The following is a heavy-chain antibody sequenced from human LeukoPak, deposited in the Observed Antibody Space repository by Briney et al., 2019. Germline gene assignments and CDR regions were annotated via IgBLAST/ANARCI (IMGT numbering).Heavy chain of an antibody. CDR1: GYTLSELS. V-gene: IGHV1-24*01. J-gene: IGHJ4*02. D-gene: IGHD3-22*01. Sequence: GASVKVSCKVSGYTLSELSIHWVQKAPGKGLEWMGGEDGEAIYAQKFQGRVTMTEDTSTDTAYMDLSSLISEDTAVYYCASIDLDSWGQGTLVTVSS. CDR2: EDGEA. CDR3: ASIDLDS.